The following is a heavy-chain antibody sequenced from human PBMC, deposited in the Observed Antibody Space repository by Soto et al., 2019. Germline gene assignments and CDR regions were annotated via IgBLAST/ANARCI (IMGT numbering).Heavy chain of an antibody. V-gene: IGHV3-11*05. CDR3: ARRNYYDSSGYPDY. CDR2: ISSSRSYT. Sequence: QVQLVESGGGLVKPGGSLRLSCAASGFTFSDYYMSWIRQAPGKGLEWVSYISSSRSYTNYADSVKGRFTISRDNASNAPYLQMNSMRAEDTAVYYCARRNYYDSSGYPDYWGQGTLVTVSS. CDR1: GFTFSDYY. J-gene: IGHJ4*02. D-gene: IGHD3-22*01.